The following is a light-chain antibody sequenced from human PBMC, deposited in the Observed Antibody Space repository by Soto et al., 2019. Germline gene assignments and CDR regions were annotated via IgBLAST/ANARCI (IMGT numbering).Light chain of an antibody. V-gene: IGLV6-57*04. CDR2: EDR. CDR3: QSYDGRNVV. CDR1: SGSIASNY. Sequence: NFMLTQPPSVSESPGKTTTISCTRSSGSIASNYVQWYQQRPGSVPTTVIYEDRQRPSGVPDRFAGSIDSSSNSASLTISELKTEDEADYYCQSYDGRNVVFGGGTKVTVL. J-gene: IGLJ2*01.